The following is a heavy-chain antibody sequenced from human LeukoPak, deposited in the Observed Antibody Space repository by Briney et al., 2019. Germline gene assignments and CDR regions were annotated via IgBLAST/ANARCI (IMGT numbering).Heavy chain of an antibody. J-gene: IGHJ4*02. Sequence: GGSLRLSCAAPGFTVITNDMTWVRQAPGKGLEWVSVLYSDGNTKYADSVQGQFTISRDNSKSTLYLEMNSLSPDDTAVYYCARGVEPLAANTLAYWGQGTPVTVSS. CDR3: ARGVEPLAANTLAY. V-gene: IGHV3-53*01. CDR1: GFTVITND. CDR2: LYSDGNT. D-gene: IGHD1-14*01.